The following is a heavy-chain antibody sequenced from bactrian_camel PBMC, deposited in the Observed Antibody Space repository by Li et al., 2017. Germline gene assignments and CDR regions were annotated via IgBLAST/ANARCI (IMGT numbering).Heavy chain of an antibody. CDR1: GFTFSSYY. J-gene: IGHJ6*01. D-gene: IGHD4*01. Sequence: HVQLVESGGGLAQPGGSLRLSCAASGFTFSSYYISWVRQAPGKGLEWVSSIYKDSTTAYYADSVKGRFTISRDNAKNTVYLQINSLESEDTGLYYCATGGGGVYGDYAPDTFFGYWGQGTQVTV. CDR3: ATGGGGVYGDYAPDTFFGY. CDR2: IYKDSTTA. V-gene: IGHV3-2*01.